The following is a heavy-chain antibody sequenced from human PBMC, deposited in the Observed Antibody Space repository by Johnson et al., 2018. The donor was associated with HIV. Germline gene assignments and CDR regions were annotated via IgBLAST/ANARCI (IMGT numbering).Heavy chain of an antibody. CDR3: ARPSLWDSSDYLGGDGFDF. J-gene: IGHJ3*01. Sequence: QVQLVESGGGVVQPGRSLRLSCAASGLTFSSYGMHWVRQAPGKGLEWVAVISYDGSNKYYADSVKGRFTISRDNSKNTLYLQMNSLRAEDTAVYYCARPSLWDSSDYLGGDGFDFWGQGTMVTVSS. V-gene: IGHV3-30*03. CDR1: GLTFSSYG. CDR2: ISYDGSNK. D-gene: IGHD3-22*01.